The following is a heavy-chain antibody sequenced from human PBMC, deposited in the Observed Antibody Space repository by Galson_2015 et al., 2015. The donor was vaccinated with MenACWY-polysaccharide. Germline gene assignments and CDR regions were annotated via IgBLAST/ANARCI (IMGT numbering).Heavy chain of an antibody. CDR1: GFTFSSSW. Sequence: SLRLSCAASGFTFSSSWMHWVRQAPGKGLVWVSRILSDGSSTSYADSVRGRFTISRDNAKNMLHLQMNGLRGEDTAVYYCARLHCSSTSCYPTDYYYYGMDVWGQGTTVTVSS. CDR2: ILSDGSST. V-gene: IGHV3-74*01. D-gene: IGHD2-2*01. CDR3: ARLHCSSTSCYPTDYYYYGMDV. J-gene: IGHJ6*02.